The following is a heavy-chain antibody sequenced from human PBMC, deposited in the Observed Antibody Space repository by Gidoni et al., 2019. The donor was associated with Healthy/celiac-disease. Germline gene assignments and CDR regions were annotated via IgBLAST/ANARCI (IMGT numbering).Heavy chain of an antibody. V-gene: IGHV3-23*01. CDR1: GFTFSSYA. D-gene: IGHD5-12*01. J-gene: IGHJ6*02. Sequence: EVQLLESGGGLVQPGGSLRLSCAASGFTFSSYAMSWVRQAPGKGLEWVSAISSSGGRTYYADSVKGRFTISRDNSKNTLYLQMNSLRAEDTAVYYCAKWRWLQLNYYYYGMDVWGQGTTVTVSS. CDR2: ISSSGGRT. CDR3: AKWRWLQLNYYYYGMDV.